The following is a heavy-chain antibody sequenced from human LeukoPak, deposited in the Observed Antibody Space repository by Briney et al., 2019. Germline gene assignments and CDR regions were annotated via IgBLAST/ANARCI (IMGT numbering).Heavy chain of an antibody. CDR2: INSNNGAT. CDR1: GYTFTDHY. J-gene: IGHJ4*02. D-gene: IGHD5-12*01. Sequence: ASVKVSCKASGYTFTDHYIHWVRQAPGQGLEWMGWINSNNGATNYALKFQGRVTMTRDRSISTAYMELTRLGSDDTAVYYCARDGSLGYWGQGTLVTVSS. V-gene: IGHV1-2*02. CDR3: ARDGSLGY.